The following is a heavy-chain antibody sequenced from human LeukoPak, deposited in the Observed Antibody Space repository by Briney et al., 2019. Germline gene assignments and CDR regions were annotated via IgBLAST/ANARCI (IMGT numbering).Heavy chain of an antibody. J-gene: IGHJ4*02. CDR2: ISADSFII. CDR1: GFTFSSHS. D-gene: IGHD3-10*01. V-gene: IGHV3-48*04. CDR3: TKDSSDGRTYSEPDF. Sequence: GGSLRLSCAGSGFTFSSHSMNWVRQAPGKGLEWLSHISADSFIIHYAASVRGRITISRDNAENSLFLQMRSLRAEDTAVYYCTKDSSDGRTYSEPDFWGQGTLVIVST.